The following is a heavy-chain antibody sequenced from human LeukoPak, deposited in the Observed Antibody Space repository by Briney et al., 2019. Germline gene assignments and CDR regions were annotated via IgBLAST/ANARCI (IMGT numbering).Heavy chain of an antibody. CDR1: GFTFSSYA. CDR3: VKDQGSGSGRYYGFDY. Sequence: PGGSLRLSCSASGFTFSSYAMHWVRQAPGKGLEFVSAISSNGGSTHYADSVKGRFTISRDNSKNTLYLQMSSLRAEDTAVYYCVKDQGSGSGRYYGFDYWGQGTLVTVSS. D-gene: IGHD3-10*01. J-gene: IGHJ4*02. V-gene: IGHV3-64D*08. CDR2: ISSNGGST.